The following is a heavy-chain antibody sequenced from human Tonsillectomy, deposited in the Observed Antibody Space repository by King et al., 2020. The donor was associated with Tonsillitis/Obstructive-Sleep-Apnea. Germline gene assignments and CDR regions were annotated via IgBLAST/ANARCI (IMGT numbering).Heavy chain of an antibody. CDR2: IWYDGSNE. J-gene: IGHJ4*02. D-gene: IGHD5-12*01. Sequence: HVQLVESGGGVVQPGRSLRLSCAASGFIFSSYGMHWVRQAPGKGLEWVAVIWYDGSNEYYAESVKGRFTISRDNSKNTLYLQMNSLRAEDTAVYFCARPTVDIVATIGVALAYWGQGTLVTVSS. V-gene: IGHV3-33*01. CDR1: GFIFSSYG. CDR3: ARPTVDIVATIGVALAY.